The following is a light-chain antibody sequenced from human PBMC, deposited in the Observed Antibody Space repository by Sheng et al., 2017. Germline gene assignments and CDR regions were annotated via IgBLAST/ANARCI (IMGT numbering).Light chain of an antibody. J-gene: IGKJ4*01. CDR1: QDINND. Sequence: DIQMTQSPSSLSASVGDRITITCQASQDINNDLSWYQQRPGKAPSLLMYDASKLQTGVPNRFSGSGSGTQFTFTIASLQPEDIATYFCQQYANAPFTFGGGTKVEI. CDR3: QQYANAPFT. CDR2: DAS. V-gene: IGKV1-33*01.